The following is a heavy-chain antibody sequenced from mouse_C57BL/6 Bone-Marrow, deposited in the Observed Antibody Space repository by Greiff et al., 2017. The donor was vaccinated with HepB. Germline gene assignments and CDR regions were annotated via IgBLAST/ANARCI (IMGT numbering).Heavy chain of an antibody. Sequence: VQLQQSVAELVRPGASVKLSCTASGFNIKNNYMHWVKQRPEQGLEWIGWIDPANGNTKYAPKFQGKATITADTSSNTAYLQLSSLTSEDTAIYYCATVLSCIAYWGQGTLVTVSA. V-gene: IGHV14-3*01. J-gene: IGHJ3*01. CDR2: IDPANGNT. CDR1: GFNIKNNY. CDR3: ATVLSCIAY.